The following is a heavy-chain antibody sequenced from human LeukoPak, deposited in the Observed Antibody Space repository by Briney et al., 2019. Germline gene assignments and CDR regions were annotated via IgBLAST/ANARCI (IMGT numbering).Heavy chain of an antibody. CDR1: GGSLSGYY. V-gene: IGHV4-34*01. CDR2: INHSGST. CDR3: ARRITIFGVGNWFDP. D-gene: IGHD3-3*01. Sequence: SETLSLTCAVYGGSLSGYYWSWIRQPPGKGLEWIGEINHSGSTNYNPSLKSRVTISVDTSKNQFSLKLSSVTAADTAVYYCARRITIFGVGNWFDPWGQGTLVTVSS. J-gene: IGHJ5*02.